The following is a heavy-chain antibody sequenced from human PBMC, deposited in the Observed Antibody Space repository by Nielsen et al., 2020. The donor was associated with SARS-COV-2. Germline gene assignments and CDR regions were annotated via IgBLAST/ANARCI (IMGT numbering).Heavy chain of an antibody. Sequence: GGSLRLSCAASGFSFSSYAMTWVRQAPGKGLEWVSSIGTTGDKTFYADSVKGRFTISRDNSKNTLYLQLNSLRAEDTAVFYCAKDSGMIAEREVFDHWGQGTLVIVSS. V-gene: IGHV3-23*01. CDR2: IGTTGDKT. D-gene: IGHD2-21*01. CDR1: GFSFSSYA. J-gene: IGHJ4*02. CDR3: AKDSGMIAEREVFDH.